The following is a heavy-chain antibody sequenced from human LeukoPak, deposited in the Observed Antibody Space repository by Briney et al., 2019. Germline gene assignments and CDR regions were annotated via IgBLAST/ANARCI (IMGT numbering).Heavy chain of an antibody. Sequence: APETLSLTCSVSGDSISSFYWNWIRQSPGKGLEWIGVTHYSGTTNYNPSLKSRVTISIDTSRQQFFLKLSAVTAADTAVYYCVLAPNSNWFDFWGQGIRVTVSS. D-gene: IGHD2-8*01. CDR3: VLAPNSNWFDF. CDR2: THYSGTT. V-gene: IGHV4-59*12. J-gene: IGHJ5*01. CDR1: GDSISSFY.